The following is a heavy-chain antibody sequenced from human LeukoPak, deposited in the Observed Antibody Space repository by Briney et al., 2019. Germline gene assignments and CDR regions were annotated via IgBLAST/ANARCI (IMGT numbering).Heavy chain of an antibody. V-gene: IGHV1-18*01. CDR1: GYTFTSYG. CDR2: ISAYNGNT. D-gene: IGHD3-3*01. CDR3: ARDAGLYYDFWSGHPDY. Sequence: ASVKVSCKASGYTFTSYGISWVRQAPGQGLEWMGWISAYNGNTNYAQKLQGRVTMTTDTPTSTAYMELRSLRSDDTAVYYCARDAGLYYDFWSGHPDYWGQGTLVTVSS. J-gene: IGHJ4*02.